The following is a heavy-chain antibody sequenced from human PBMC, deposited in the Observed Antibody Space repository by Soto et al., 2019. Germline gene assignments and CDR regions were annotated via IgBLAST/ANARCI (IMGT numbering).Heavy chain of an antibody. V-gene: IGHV1-3*01. CDR2: INAGNGNT. CDR1: GYTFTSYA. J-gene: IGHJ6*02. Sequence: ASVKVSCKASGYTFTSYAMHWVRQAPGQRLEWMGWINAGNGNTKYSQKFQGRVTITRDTSASTAYTELSSLRSEDTAVYYCARYYARLSYYYGMDVWGQGTTVTVSS. D-gene: IGHD2-2*01. CDR3: ARYYARLSYYYGMDV.